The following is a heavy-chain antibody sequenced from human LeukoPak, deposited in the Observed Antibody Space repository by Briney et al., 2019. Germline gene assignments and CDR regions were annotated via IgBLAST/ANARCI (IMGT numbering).Heavy chain of an antibody. CDR2: INSDGSST. V-gene: IGHV3-74*01. Sequence: PGGSLRLSCAASGFTFSSCWMHWVRQAPGKGLVWVSRINSDGSSTSYADSVKGRFTISRDNAKNTLYLQMNSLRAEDTAVYYCARDVYYGSGSYSNDAFDIWGQGTMVTVSS. CDR3: ARDVYYGSGSYSNDAFDI. CDR1: GFTFSSCW. D-gene: IGHD3-10*01. J-gene: IGHJ3*02.